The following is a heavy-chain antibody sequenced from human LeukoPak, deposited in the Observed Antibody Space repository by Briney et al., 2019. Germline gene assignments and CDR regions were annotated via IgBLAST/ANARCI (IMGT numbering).Heavy chain of an antibody. CDR1: GYTFTSYG. CDR3: ARDPKFYYYYYGMDV. V-gene: IGHV1-18*01. J-gene: IGHJ6*02. CDR2: ISAYNGNT. Sequence: ASVTVSCKASGYTFTSYGISWVRQAPGQGLEWMGWISAYNGNTNYAQKLQGRVTMTTDTSTSTAYMELRCLRSDDTAVYYCARDPKFYYYYYGMDVWGQGTTVTVSS.